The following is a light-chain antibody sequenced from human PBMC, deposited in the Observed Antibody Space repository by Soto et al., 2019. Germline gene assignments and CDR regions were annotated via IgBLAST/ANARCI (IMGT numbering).Light chain of an antibody. CDR1: QSVSSSY. CDR3: QQRSKWPIT. CDR2: GAS. J-gene: IGKJ1*01. Sequence: EIVLTQSPGTLSLSPGERATLSCRASQSVSSSYLAWYQQKPGQAPRLLIYGASSRATGIPDRFSGSGSGTDFTLTISRVAPEDFAVYYCQQRSKWPITFGQGTKVDIK. V-gene: IGKV3D-20*02.